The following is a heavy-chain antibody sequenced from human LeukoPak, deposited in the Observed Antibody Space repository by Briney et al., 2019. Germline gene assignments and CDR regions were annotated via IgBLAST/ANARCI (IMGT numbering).Heavy chain of an antibody. Sequence: ASVKVSCKASGYTFTGYYMHWVRQATGQGLEWMGWMNPNSGNTGYAQKFQGRVTMTRNTSISTAYMELSSLRSEDTAVYYCARGGTYNSPDSSSWSVLYYYYYMDVWGKGTTVTISS. D-gene: IGHD6-13*01. CDR1: GYTFTGYY. J-gene: IGHJ6*03. CDR2: MNPNSGNT. CDR3: ARGGTYNSPDSSSWSVLYYYYYMDV. V-gene: IGHV1-8*02.